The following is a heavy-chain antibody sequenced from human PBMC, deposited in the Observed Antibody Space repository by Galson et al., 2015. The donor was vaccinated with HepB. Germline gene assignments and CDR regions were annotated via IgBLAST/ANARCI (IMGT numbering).Heavy chain of an antibody. CDR1: GFTFSSYG. Sequence: SLRLSCAASGFTFSSYGMHWVRQAPGKGLEWVAVISYDGSNKYYADSVKGRFTISRDNSKNTLYLQMNSLRAEDTAVYYCAKDKGPGMGWGNYYYYGMDVWGQGTTVTVSS. CDR3: AKDKGPGMGWGNYYYYGMDV. D-gene: IGHD1-14*01. V-gene: IGHV3-30*18. CDR2: ISYDGSNK. J-gene: IGHJ6*02.